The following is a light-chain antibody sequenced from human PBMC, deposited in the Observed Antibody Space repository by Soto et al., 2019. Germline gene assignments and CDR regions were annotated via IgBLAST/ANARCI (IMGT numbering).Light chain of an antibody. CDR2: AAS. CDR3: QQTYSTRWT. V-gene: IGKV1-39*01. CDR1: QSISSY. Sequence: DIQMTQSPSSLSASVGDRVTITCRASQSISSYLNWYQQKPGKAPKLLIYAASSLQSGVPSRFSGSGSGTEFTLTISSLQPEDSASYYCQQTYSTRWTFGKGTKVEIK. J-gene: IGKJ1*01.